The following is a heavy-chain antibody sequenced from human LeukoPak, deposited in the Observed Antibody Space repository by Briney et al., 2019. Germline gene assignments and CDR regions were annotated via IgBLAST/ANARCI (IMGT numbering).Heavy chain of an antibody. Sequence: SVKVSCKASGGTFSSYTISWVRQAPGQGLEWMGRIIPILGIANCAQKFQGRVTITADKSTSTAYMELSSLRSEDTAVYCCARTGYCTNGVCYTHYYYYYMDVWGKGTTVTVSS. CDR3: ARTGYCTNGVCYTHYYYYYMDV. CDR2: IIPILGIA. CDR1: GGTFSSYT. D-gene: IGHD2-8*01. V-gene: IGHV1-69*02. J-gene: IGHJ6*03.